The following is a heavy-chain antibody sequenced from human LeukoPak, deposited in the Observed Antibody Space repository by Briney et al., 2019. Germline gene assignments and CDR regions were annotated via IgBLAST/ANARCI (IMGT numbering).Heavy chain of an antibody. CDR3: ARAPITSPFYFDY. Sequence: PGGSLRLSCSASGFAFDDHGMSWVRQVPGKGLEWVSGINWSGGSTGYGDPLRGRFTISRGNAKNSLYLQMDSLTAEDTALYYCARAPITSPFYFDYWGQGTLVTVSS. D-gene: IGHD2-2*01. J-gene: IGHJ4*02. V-gene: IGHV3-20*04. CDR1: GFAFDDHG. CDR2: INWSGGST.